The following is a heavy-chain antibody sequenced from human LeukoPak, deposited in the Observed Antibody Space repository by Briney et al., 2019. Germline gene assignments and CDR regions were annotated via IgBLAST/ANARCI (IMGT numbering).Heavy chain of an antibody. V-gene: IGHV4-34*01. Sequence: SETLSLTCAVYGGSFSGYYWSWIRQPPGKGLEWIGEINHSGSTNYNPSLKSRVTISVDTSKNQFPLKLSSVTAADTAVYYCASLGYCSSTSCYDYWGQGTLVTVSS. CDR1: GGSFSGYY. CDR2: INHSGST. J-gene: IGHJ4*02. D-gene: IGHD2-2*01. CDR3: ASLGYCSSTSCYDY.